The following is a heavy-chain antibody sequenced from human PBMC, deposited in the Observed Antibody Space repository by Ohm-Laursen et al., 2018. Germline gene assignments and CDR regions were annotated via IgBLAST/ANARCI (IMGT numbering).Heavy chain of an antibody. J-gene: IGHJ4*02. CDR3: ARHLVGVDPHSGYVDY. V-gene: IGHV4-59*08. D-gene: IGHD1-26*01. Sequence: SDTLSLTCTVSGGSIISYYWCWIRQPPGKGLEYIGHMHSRGNTSYNPSLRSRVRMSVDPSKNQFSLKLTSVTAADTAVYYCARHLVGVDPHSGYVDYWGQGTLVTVSS. CDR1: GGSIISYY. CDR2: MHSRGNT.